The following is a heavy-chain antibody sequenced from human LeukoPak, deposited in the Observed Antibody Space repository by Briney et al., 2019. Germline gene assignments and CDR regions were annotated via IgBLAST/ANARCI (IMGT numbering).Heavy chain of an antibody. Sequence: GSLRLSCAASGFTFSSYSINWVRQPPGKGLEWIGEINHSGSTNYNPSLKSRVTISVDTSKNQFSLKLSSVTAADTAVYYCARPVRGGRLLWFGESTYYFDYWGQGTLVTVSS. CDR2: INHSGST. D-gene: IGHD3-10*01. J-gene: IGHJ4*02. CDR3: ARPVRGGRLLWFGESTYYFDY. CDR1: GFTFSSYS. V-gene: IGHV4-34*01.